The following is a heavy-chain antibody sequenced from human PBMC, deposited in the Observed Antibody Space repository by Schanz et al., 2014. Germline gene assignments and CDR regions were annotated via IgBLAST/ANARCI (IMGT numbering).Heavy chain of an antibody. CDR3: AKGGSSLDD. Sequence: VQLVESGGGVVQPGRSLRLSCAASGFTFNSYGMHWVRQAPGKGLEWVAVISYHGSEKYYVDSVKGRFTISRDNSKNTLYLQMNSLRVEDTAVYYCAKGGSSLDDWGQGTLVTVSS. V-gene: IGHV3-30*18. CDR2: ISYHGSEK. CDR1: GFTFNSYG. D-gene: IGHD3-16*01. J-gene: IGHJ4*02.